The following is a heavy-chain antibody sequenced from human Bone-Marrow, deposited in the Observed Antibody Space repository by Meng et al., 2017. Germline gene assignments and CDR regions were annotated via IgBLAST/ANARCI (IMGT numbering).Heavy chain of an antibody. V-gene: IGHV3-30*09. CDR1: GFTVSSNY. D-gene: IGHD2-2*01. CDR2: IFYDGTKT. Sequence: GESLKISCAASGFTVSSNYMNWVRQAPGKGLEWVALIFYDGTKTSSADSVKGRFAISRDNSKNTVFLQMDSLRAEDTAVYYCARGAYCTSTSCYLGEDYYYYYGMDVWDQGTTVTVSS. CDR3: ARGAYCTSTSCYLGEDYYYYYGMDV. J-gene: IGHJ6*02.